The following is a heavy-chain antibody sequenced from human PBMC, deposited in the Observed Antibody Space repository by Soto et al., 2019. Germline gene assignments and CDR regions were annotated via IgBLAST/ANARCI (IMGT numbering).Heavy chain of an antibody. V-gene: IGHV4-59*06. CDR1: GGSISSSS. CDR2: IYHSGRT. D-gene: IGHD2-15*01. Sequence: ETLSLTCTVSGGSISSSSWNWIRQAPGKRLEWIGHIYHSGRTYYNPSLKSRVTISVDTSMNQFSLNLLSMTAADTAVYYCARWVEVSLDYFDSWGQGIPVTVSS. CDR3: ARWVEVSLDYFDS. J-gene: IGHJ4*02.